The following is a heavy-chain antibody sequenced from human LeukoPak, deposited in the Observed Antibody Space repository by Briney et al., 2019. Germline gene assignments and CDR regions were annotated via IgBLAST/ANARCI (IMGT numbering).Heavy chain of an antibody. V-gene: IGHV1-8*01. CDR1: GYTFTSYD. Sequence: ASVKDSCKASGYTFTSYDINWVRQATGQGLEWMGWMNPNSGNTGYAQKFQGRVTMTRNTSISTAYMELSSLRSEDTAVYYCASSDGPYNWFDPWGQGTLVTVSS. CDR2: MNPNSGNT. CDR3: ASSDGPYNWFDP. J-gene: IGHJ5*02. D-gene: IGHD3-10*01.